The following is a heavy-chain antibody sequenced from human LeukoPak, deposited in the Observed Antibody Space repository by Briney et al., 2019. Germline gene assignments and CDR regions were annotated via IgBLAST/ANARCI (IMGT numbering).Heavy chain of an antibody. J-gene: IGHJ4*02. CDR2: IYSDGST. V-gene: IGHV3-53*01. Sequence: GGSLRLSCAVSGVIVNTYYMRWVRQAPGKGLEWVSIIYSDGSTYYADSVKGRFTISRDTSKNTFFLQMNSLRAEDTAVYYCARIYSGSHYSWGQGTLVTVSS. D-gene: IGHD1-26*01. CDR1: GVIVNTYY. CDR3: ARIYSGSHYS.